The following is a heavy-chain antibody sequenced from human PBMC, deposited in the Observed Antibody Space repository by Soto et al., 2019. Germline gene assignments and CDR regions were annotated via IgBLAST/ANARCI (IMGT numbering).Heavy chain of an antibody. CDR1: GFTFSSYS. CDR2: ISSSSSYI. CDR3: ARGVRYDAHPFDY. D-gene: IGHD5-12*01. Sequence: ESGGGLVKPGGSLRLSCAASGFTFSSYSMNWVRQAPGKGLEWVSSISSSSSYIYYADSVKGRFTISRDNAKNSLYLQMNSLRAEDTAVYYCARGVRYDAHPFDYWGQGTLVTVSS. J-gene: IGHJ4*02. V-gene: IGHV3-21*01.